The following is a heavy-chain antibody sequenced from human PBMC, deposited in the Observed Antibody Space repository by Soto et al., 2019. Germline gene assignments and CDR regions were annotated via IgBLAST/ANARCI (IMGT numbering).Heavy chain of an antibody. D-gene: IGHD3-10*01. CDR3: ARASAYYYGSGKRFDP. Sequence: QVQLQQWGAGLLKPSETLSLTCAVYGGSFSGYYWSWIRQPPGKGLEWIGEINHSGSTNYNPSLKSRVTMSVDTSKNQFSLKLSSVTAADTAVYYCARASAYYYGSGKRFDPGGQGTLGTVSS. J-gene: IGHJ5*02. CDR2: INHSGST. V-gene: IGHV4-34*01. CDR1: GGSFSGYY.